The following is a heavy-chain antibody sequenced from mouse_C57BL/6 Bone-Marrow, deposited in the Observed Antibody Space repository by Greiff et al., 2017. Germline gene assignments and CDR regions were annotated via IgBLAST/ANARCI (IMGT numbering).Heavy chain of an antibody. V-gene: IGHV1-55*01. CDR1: GYTFTSYW. CDR2: IYPGSGST. D-gene: IGHD1-1*01. J-gene: IGHJ3*01. CDR3: GGYGSSQFAY. Sequence: QVQLQQPGAELVKPGASVKMSCKASGYTFTSYWITWVKPRPGQGLEWIGDIYPGSGSTNYNEMFKSKATLTVDTSSSTAYMQLSSLTSEDSAVYYCGGYGSSQFAYWGQGTLVTVSA.